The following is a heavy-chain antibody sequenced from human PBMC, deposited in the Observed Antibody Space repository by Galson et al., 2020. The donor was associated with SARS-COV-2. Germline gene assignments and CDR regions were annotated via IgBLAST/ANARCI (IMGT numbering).Heavy chain of an antibody. D-gene: IGHD2-15*01. Sequence: SETLSLTCTVSGGSISSSSYYWGWIRQPPGKGLEWIGSIYYSGSTYYNPSLKSRVTISVDTSKNQFSLKLSSVTAADTAVYYCARVIVVVVAARTDAFDIWGQGTMVTVSS. J-gene: IGHJ3*02. CDR1: GGSISSSSYY. V-gene: IGHV4-39*07. CDR2: IYYSGST. CDR3: ARVIVVVVAARTDAFDI.